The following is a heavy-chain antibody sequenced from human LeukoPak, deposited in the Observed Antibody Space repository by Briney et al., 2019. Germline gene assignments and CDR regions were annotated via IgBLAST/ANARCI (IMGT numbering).Heavy chain of an antibody. J-gene: IGHJ5*02. CDR3: ARGGIVVVPAAMTDYGWFDP. Sequence: ASVKVSCKASGGTFISYAISWVRQAPGQGLEWMGGIIPIFGTANYAQKFQGRVTITTDESTSTAYMELSSLRSEDTAVYYCARGGIVVVPAAMTDYGWFDPWGQGTLVTVSS. CDR1: GGTFISYA. D-gene: IGHD2-2*01. V-gene: IGHV1-69*05. CDR2: IIPIFGTA.